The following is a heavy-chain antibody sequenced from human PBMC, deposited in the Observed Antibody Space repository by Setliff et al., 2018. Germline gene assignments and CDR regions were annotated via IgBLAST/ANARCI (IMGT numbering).Heavy chain of an antibody. CDR3: ARERATGYCSGGSCYDPYYFDY. V-gene: IGHV1-69*10. D-gene: IGHD2-15*01. Sequence: SVKVSCKASGGTFSSYAISWARQAPGQGLEWMGGIIPILGIANYAQKFQGRVTITADESTSTAYMELSSLRSEDTAVYYCARERATGYCSGGSCYDPYYFDYWGQGTLVTVSS. CDR2: IIPILGIA. J-gene: IGHJ4*02. CDR1: GGTFSSYA.